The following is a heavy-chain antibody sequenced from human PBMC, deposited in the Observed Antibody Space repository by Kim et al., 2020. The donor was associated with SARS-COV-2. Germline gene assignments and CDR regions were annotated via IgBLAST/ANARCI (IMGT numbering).Heavy chain of an antibody. V-gene: IGHV5-51*01. D-gene: IGHD3-3*01. CDR1: GYSFTSYW. CDR3: ARLGFWSGYTNWFDP. Sequence: GESLKISCKGSGYSFTSYWIGWVRQMPGKGLEWMGIIYPGDSDTRYSPTFQGQVTISADKSISTAYLQWSSLKASDTAMYYCARLGFWSGYTNWFDPWGQGTLVTVSS. CDR2: IYPGDSDT. J-gene: IGHJ5*02.